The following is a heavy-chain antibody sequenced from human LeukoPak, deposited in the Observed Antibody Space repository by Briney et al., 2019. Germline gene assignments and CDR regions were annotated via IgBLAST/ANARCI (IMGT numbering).Heavy chain of an antibody. CDR2: FDPEDGET. J-gene: IGHJ4*02. D-gene: IGHD3-22*01. CDR1: GYILTELS. Sequence: ASVKVSCKVSGYILTELSMHLVRQAPGKGLEWMGGFDPEDGETIYAQKFQGRVTMTEDTSTDTAYMELSSLRSVDTAVYYCATDRGPYDSSGYYAFWGQGTLVTVSS. CDR3: ATDRGPYDSSGYYAF. V-gene: IGHV1-24*01.